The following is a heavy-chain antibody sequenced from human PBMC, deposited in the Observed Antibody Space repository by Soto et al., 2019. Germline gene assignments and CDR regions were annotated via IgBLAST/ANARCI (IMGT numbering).Heavy chain of an antibody. CDR2: INAGNGNT. D-gene: IGHD3-10*01. CDR3: ARAKASGTSALDP. Sequence: GSSVKVSCKASGYTFTSYAMHWVRQAPGQRLEWMGWINAGNGNTKYSQKFQGRVTITRDTSASTAYMELSSLRSEDTAVYYCARAKASGTSALDPWGQGTLVTVSS. J-gene: IGHJ5*02. V-gene: IGHV1-3*01. CDR1: GYTFTSYA.